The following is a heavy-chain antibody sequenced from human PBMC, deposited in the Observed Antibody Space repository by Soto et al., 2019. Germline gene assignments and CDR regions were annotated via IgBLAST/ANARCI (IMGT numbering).Heavy chain of an antibody. D-gene: IGHD6-19*01. CDR1: GYTFTSYG. Sequence: QVQLVQSGAEVKKPGASVKVSCKASGYTFTSYGISWVRRAPGQGLEWMGWISSYNGNTNYAQKLQGRVTMTTVTSTSTAYMESRTLRSDDTDVYYCAIDPDDISVEYWGQGTPVTV. V-gene: IGHV1-18*01. CDR3: AIDPDDISVEY. J-gene: IGHJ4*02. CDR2: ISSYNGNT.